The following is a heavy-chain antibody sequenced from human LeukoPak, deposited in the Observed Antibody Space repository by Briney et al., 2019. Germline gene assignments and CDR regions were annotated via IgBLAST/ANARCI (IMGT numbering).Heavy chain of an antibody. J-gene: IGHJ4*02. Sequence: GGSLRLSCAASGFTFSSYEMNWVRQAPGKGLEWVSYISSSGSTIYYADSVEGRFTISRDNAKNSLYLQMNSLRAEDTAVYYCARSGRQLVAGESQFDYWGQGTLVTVSS. V-gene: IGHV3-48*03. CDR2: ISSSGSTI. CDR3: ARSGRQLVAGESQFDY. D-gene: IGHD6-13*01. CDR1: GFTFSSYE.